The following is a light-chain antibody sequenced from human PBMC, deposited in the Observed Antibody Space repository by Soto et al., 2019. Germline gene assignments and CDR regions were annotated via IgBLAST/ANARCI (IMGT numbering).Light chain of an antibody. CDR2: GAS. Sequence: EVVMTQSTATLSVSPGDRATLSCRASQSVTGNLAWYQQKPGQAPRLLIYGASTRATGIPARFSGSGSGTEFTLTISSLQSEDFAVYYCQLYHDWPPVTFGQGTRLEIK. J-gene: IGKJ5*01. CDR1: QSVTGN. V-gene: IGKV3-15*01. CDR3: QLYHDWPPVT.